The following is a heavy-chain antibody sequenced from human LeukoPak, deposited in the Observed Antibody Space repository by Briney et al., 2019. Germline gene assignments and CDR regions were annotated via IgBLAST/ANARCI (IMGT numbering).Heavy chain of an antibody. D-gene: IGHD1-26*01. CDR3: ARVKVIVGATTASYYYGMDV. Sequence: SETLSLTCTVSGGSISSYYWSWIRQPPGKGLEWIGYIYYSGSTSYNPSLKSRVTISVDTSKNQFSLKLSSVTAADTAVYYCARVKVIVGATTASYYYGMDVWGQGTTVTVSS. V-gene: IGHV4-59*01. J-gene: IGHJ6*02. CDR2: IYYSGST. CDR1: GGSISSYY.